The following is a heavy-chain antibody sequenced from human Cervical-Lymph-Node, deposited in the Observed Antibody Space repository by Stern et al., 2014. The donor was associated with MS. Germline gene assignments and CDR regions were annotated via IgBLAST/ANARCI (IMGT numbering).Heavy chain of an antibody. CDR1: RGTFSNHG. D-gene: IGHD2-15*01. J-gene: IGHJ4*02. Sequence: QLVQSGAEVKKPGSSVKVSCKASRGTFSNHGITWVRQAPGQGLDWMGGIIPLLRTDNSAQRFQGRVTFIADDSTTTVNMSLSSLRSDDTAVYYFATDRGYCSGGRCYSLDYFDYWGQGTLVIVSS. V-gene: IGHV1-69*01. CDR2: IIPLLRTD. CDR3: ATDRGYCSGGRCYSLDYFDY.